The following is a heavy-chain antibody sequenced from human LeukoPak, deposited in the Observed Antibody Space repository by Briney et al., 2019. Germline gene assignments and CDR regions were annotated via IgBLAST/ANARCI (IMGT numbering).Heavy chain of an antibody. D-gene: IGHD2-21*02. V-gene: IGHV3-7*01. Sequence: GGSLRLSCAASGFTFSSYWMSWVRQAPGKGLEWVANIKQDGSEKYYVDSVKGRFTISRDNAKNSLYLQMNSLRAEDTAVYYYARLPHSLVLLFNWFDPWGQGTLVTVSS. J-gene: IGHJ5*02. CDR3: ARLPHSLVLLFNWFDP. CDR1: GFTFSSYW. CDR2: IKQDGSEK.